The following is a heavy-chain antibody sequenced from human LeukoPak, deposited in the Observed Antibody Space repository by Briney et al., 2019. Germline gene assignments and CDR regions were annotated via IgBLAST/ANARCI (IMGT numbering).Heavy chain of an antibody. CDR2: IYYSGST. Sequence: SETLSLTCTVSGGSISSSSYYWGWIRQPPGKGLEWIGSIYYSGSTYYNPSLRSRVTISVDTSKNQFSLKLSSVTAADTAVYYCARDSAGDGSGWSDYWGQGTLVTVSS. D-gene: IGHD6-19*01. V-gene: IGHV4-39*07. CDR3: ARDSAGDGSGWSDY. J-gene: IGHJ4*02. CDR1: GGSISSSSYY.